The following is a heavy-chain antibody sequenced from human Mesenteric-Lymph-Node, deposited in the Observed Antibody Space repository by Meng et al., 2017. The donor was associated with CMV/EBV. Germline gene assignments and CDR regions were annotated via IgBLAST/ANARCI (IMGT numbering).Heavy chain of an antibody. D-gene: IGHD3-10*01. CDR1: FTSYA. V-gene: IGHV1-3*01. Sequence: FTSYAMHWVRQAPGQRLEWMGWINAGNGNTKYSQKFQGRVTITRDTSASTAYMELSSLRSEDTAVYYCARGRPITMVRGAGLSWFDPWGQGTLVTVSS. CDR2: INAGNGNT. J-gene: IGHJ5*02. CDR3: ARGRPITMVRGAGLSWFDP.